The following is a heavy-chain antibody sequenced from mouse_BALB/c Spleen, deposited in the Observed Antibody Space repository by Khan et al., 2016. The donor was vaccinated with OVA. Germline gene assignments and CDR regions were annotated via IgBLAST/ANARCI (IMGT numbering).Heavy chain of an antibody. J-gene: IGHJ3*01. CDR1: GFTFSAYG. D-gene: IGHD4-1*01. CDR2: INSDGGYT. V-gene: IGHV5-6*01. CDR3: ASHLTGSFAY. Sequence: EVQLVESGGDLVKPGGSLRLSCAASGFTFSAYGMAWVRQAPDKSLEWVATINSDGGYTYYPDTVKGRFTISRNNAENTLSLQMSSLKSEATAIYYCASHLTGSFAYGGQGTLVTVSA.